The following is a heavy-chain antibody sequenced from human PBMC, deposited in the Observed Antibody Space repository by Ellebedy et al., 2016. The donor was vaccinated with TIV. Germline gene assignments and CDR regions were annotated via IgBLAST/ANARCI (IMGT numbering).Heavy chain of an antibody. V-gene: IGHV3-38*02. J-gene: IGHJ4*02. CDR3: AGYSSAPPKGDY. CDR2: TSGHLHSQ. Sequence: QTPGKGLEWAASTSGHLHSQTYTDSVRGRFTISRDTSKNTLYLQMNNLRAEDTAVYYCAGYSSAPPKGDYWGQGTLVTVSS. D-gene: IGHD2-15*01.